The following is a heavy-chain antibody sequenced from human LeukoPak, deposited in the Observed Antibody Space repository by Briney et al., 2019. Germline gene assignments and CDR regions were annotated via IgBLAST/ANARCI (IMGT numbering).Heavy chain of an antibody. J-gene: IGHJ4*02. CDR2: INSSGGST. D-gene: IGHD1-26*01. CDR3: GGGSYYYFDY. V-gene: IGHV1-46*01. Sequence: GASVKVSCKASGYTFTSYYMHWERQAPGQGLEWMGIINSSGGSTSYAQKFQGRVTMTRDTSTSTVYMELSSLRSEDTAVYYCGGGSYYYFDYWGQGTLVTVSS. CDR1: GYTFTSYY.